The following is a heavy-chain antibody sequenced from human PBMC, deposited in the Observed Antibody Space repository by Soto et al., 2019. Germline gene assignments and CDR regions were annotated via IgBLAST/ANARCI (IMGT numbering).Heavy chain of an antibody. Sequence: QVQLQQWGAGLLKPSETLSLTCAVYGGSFSGYYWSWIRQPPGKGLEWIGEINHSGSTNYNPSLKSRVTISVDTSKIQCSLKLSSVTAADTAVYYCARGRYSSGWYRTFDYWGQGTLVTVSS. CDR2: INHSGST. CDR1: GGSFSGYY. CDR3: ARGRYSSGWYRTFDY. J-gene: IGHJ4*02. V-gene: IGHV4-34*01. D-gene: IGHD6-19*01.